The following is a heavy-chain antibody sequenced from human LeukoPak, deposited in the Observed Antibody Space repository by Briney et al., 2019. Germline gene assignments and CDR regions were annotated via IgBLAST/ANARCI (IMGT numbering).Heavy chain of an antibody. V-gene: IGHV1-18*01. CDR1: GYTFTSYG. CDR3: AALNPIAVAGTGYFDL. D-gene: IGHD6-19*01. J-gene: IGHJ2*01. CDR2: ISAYNGNT. Sequence: ASVKVSCKASGYTFTSYGISWVRQAPGQGLEWMGWISAYNGNTNYAQKLQGRVTITADKSTSTAYMELSSLRSEDTAVYYCAALNPIAVAGTGYFDLWGRGTLVTVSS.